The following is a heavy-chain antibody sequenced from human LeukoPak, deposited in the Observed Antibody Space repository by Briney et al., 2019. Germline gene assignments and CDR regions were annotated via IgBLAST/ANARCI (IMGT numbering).Heavy chain of an antibody. CDR1: GGSISSYY. CDR3: ARASFGDYGDYEDY. D-gene: IGHD4-17*01. Sequence: SETLSLTCTVSGGSISSYYWSWIRQPPGKGLEWIGEINHSGSTNYNPSLKSRVTISVDTSKNQFSLKLSSVTAADTAVYYCARASFGDYGDYEDYWGQGTLVTVSS. V-gene: IGHV4-34*01. CDR2: INHSGST. J-gene: IGHJ4*02.